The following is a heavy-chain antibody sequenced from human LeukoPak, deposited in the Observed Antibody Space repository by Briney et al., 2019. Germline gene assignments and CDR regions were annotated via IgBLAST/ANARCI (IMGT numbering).Heavy chain of an antibody. D-gene: IGHD5-12*01. CDR2: IYHSGST. CDR1: GGSISSSSYY. V-gene: IGHV4-39*07. Sequence: PSETLSLTCTVAGGSISSSSYYWGWIRQPPGKGLECIGSIYHSGSTYYNPSLKSRVTIAVETSKNQFSLKLSSVTAADKAVYYCARSCRILDIVATIRARLGGNGFDIWGQGTMVTVSS. CDR3: ARSCRILDIVATIRARLGGNGFDI. J-gene: IGHJ3*02.